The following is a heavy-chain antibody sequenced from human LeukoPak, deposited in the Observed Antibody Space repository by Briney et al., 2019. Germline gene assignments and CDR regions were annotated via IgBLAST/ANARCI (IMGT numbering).Heavy chain of an antibody. D-gene: IGHD3-3*01. CDR3: ARSWGIFGVVRYAFDI. Sequence: PSETLSHTCTVSGGSISSGSYYWSWIRQPAGKGLEWIGRIYTSGSTNYNPSLKSRVTISVDTSKNQFSLKLSSVTAADTAVYYCARSWGIFGVVRYAFDIWGQGTMVTVSS. CDR2: IYTSGST. J-gene: IGHJ3*02. V-gene: IGHV4-61*02. CDR1: GGSISSGSYY.